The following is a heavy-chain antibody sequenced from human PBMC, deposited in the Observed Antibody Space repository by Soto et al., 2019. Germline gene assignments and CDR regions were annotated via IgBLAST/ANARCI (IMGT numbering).Heavy chain of an antibody. D-gene: IGHD2-15*01. CDR1: GGTFSSYT. J-gene: IGHJ6*03. CDR2: IIPILGIA. CDR3: ASLGYCSGGSCYDYYYYMDV. Sequence: SVKVSCKASGGTFSSYTISWVRQAPGQGLEWMGRIIPILGIANYAQKFQGRVTITADKSTSTAYMELSSLRSEDTAVYYCASLGYCSGGSCYDYYYYMDVWGKGTTVTVSS. V-gene: IGHV1-69*02.